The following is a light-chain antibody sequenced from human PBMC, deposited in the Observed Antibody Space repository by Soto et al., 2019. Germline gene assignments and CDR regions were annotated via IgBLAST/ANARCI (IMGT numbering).Light chain of an antibody. CDR2: GAS. Sequence: EIVMTQSPATLSVSPGERATLSCRASQSVSSNLAWYQQKPGQAPRLLIYGASTRATGIPDRFSGSGSGTDFTLTIDRLEPEDFAVYYCQQYNNWPRTFGQGTKVDIK. CDR3: QQYNNWPRT. J-gene: IGKJ1*01. CDR1: QSVSSN. V-gene: IGKV3D-15*01.